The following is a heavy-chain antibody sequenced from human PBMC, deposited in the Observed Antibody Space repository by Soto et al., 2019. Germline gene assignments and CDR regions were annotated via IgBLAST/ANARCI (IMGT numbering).Heavy chain of an antibody. V-gene: IGHV3-30*03. D-gene: IGHD3-3*01. J-gene: IGHJ4*01. Sequence: QIQLVESGGGVVQPGTSLRLSCTVSGFALSHYGIHWVRQAPGGGLQWVAVISNDGRDKQYAESVKGLITVSRDNAKGTVYLQINRLRPEDTAVYSCARQVFGSYFDFWGHGTLVTVSS. CDR1: GFALSHYG. CDR3: ARQVFGSYFDF. CDR2: ISNDGRDK.